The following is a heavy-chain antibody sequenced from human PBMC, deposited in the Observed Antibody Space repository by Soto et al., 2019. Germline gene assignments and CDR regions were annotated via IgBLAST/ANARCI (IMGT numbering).Heavy chain of an antibody. Sequence: ASVKVSCKASGYTFTSYCSSWVRQAPGQGLEWMGWISAYNGNTNYAQKLQGRVTMTTDTSTSTAYMELRSLRSDDTAVYYCAVDCSGGSCVPGADAFYSWGQGTMVTVSS. CDR2: ISAYNGNT. CDR3: AVDCSGGSCVPGADAFYS. CDR1: GYTFTSYC. J-gene: IGHJ3*02. V-gene: IGHV1-18*01. D-gene: IGHD2-15*01.